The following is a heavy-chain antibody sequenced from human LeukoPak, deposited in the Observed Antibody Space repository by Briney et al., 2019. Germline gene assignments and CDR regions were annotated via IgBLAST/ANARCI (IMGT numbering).Heavy chain of an antibody. D-gene: IGHD3-9*01. CDR1: GYTFTRYY. Sequence: ASVKVSCKASGYTFTRYYMHWVRQAPGHGLEWMGRSNPNSGGTNYAQKFQGRVTMTRDTSISTAYMELSRLRSDDTAVYYCARDAGYDIWYNYWGQGTLVTVSS. CDR3: ARDAGYDIWYNY. J-gene: IGHJ4*02. V-gene: IGHV1-2*06. CDR2: SNPNSGGT.